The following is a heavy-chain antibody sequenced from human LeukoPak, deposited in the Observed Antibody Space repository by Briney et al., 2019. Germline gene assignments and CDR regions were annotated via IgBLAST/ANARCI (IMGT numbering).Heavy chain of an antibody. Sequence: TSETLSLTCTVSGGSISSYYWSWIRQPPGKGLEWIGYIYYSGSTNYNPSLKSRVTISVDTSKNQFSLKLSSVTAADTAVYYCARSVVVTARDKFYYYYGMDVWGQGTTVTVSS. V-gene: IGHV4-59*01. D-gene: IGHD2-21*02. CDR2: IYYSGST. CDR3: ARSVVVTARDKFYYYYGMDV. CDR1: GGSISSYY. J-gene: IGHJ6*02.